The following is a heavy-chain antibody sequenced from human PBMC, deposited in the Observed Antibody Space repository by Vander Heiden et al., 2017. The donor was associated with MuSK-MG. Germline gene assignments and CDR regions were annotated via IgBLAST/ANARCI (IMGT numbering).Heavy chain of an antibody. CDR2: IRGSGGST. Sequence: EVHMLESGGGLVQHGGPLRLSCAASGFTFSRYAMGWVRQAPGKGLEWVSHIRGSGGSTYYAHSVKGRFTISRDNSKNTVFLQMNSLRAEDTAVYYCAKDRLRWSGIPKACDIWGQGTMVTVSS. CDR3: AKDRLRWSGIPKACDI. CDR1: GFTFSRYA. J-gene: IGHJ3*02. D-gene: IGHD3-3*01. V-gene: IGHV3-23*01.